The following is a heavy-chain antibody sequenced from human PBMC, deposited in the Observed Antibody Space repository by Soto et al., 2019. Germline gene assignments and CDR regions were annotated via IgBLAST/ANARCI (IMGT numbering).Heavy chain of an antibody. J-gene: IGHJ6*02. CDR3: ARVRLPYGDPRYYYYGMDV. V-gene: IGHV4-59*01. D-gene: IGHD4-17*01. CDR2: IYYSGST. Sequence: SETLSLTCTVSGGSISSYYWSWIRQPPGKGLEWIGYIYYSGSTNYNPSLKSRVTISVDTSKNQFSLKLSSVTAADTAVYYCARVRLPYGDPRYYYYGMDVWGQGTTVTVSS. CDR1: GGSISSYY.